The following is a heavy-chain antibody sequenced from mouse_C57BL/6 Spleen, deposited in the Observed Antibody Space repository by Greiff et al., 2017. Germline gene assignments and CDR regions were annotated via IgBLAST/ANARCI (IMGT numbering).Heavy chain of an antibody. D-gene: IGHD1-1*01. J-gene: IGHJ3*01. CDR3: ARDYYGSSYWAY. Sequence: EESGPGLVKPSQSLSLTCSVTGYSITSGYYWNWIRQFPGNKLEWMGYISYDGSNNYNPSLKNRISITRDTSKNQFFLKLNSVTTEDTATYYCARDYYGSSYWAYWGQGTLVTVSA. V-gene: IGHV3-6*01. CDR2: ISYDGSN. CDR1: GYSITSGYY.